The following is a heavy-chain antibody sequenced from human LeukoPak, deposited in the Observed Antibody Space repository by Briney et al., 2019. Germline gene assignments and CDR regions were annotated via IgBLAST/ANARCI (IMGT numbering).Heavy chain of an antibody. CDR1: GFTFSSYS. CDR3: ARGWSGYDSSLDY. D-gene: IGHD5-12*01. J-gene: IGHJ4*02. CDR2: ISSSSSTI. Sequence: PGGSLRLSCAASGFTFSSYSMNWVRQAPGKGLEWVSYISSSSSTIYYADSVKGRFTISRDNAKNSLYLQMNSLRAEDTAVYYCARGWSGYDSSLDYWGQGTLVTVSS. V-gene: IGHV3-48*01.